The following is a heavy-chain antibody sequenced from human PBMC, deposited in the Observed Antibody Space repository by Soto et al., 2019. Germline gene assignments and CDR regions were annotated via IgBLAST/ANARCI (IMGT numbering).Heavy chain of an antibody. CDR2: IYHSGST. Sequence: SETLSLTCAVSGYSISSGYYWGWIRQPPGKGLEWIGSIYHSGSTYYNPSLKSRVTISVDTSKNQFSLRLSSVTAADTAVYYCARDPSRQQLFDYWGQGTLVTVSS. V-gene: IGHV4-38-2*02. CDR1: GYSISSGYY. D-gene: IGHD6-13*01. J-gene: IGHJ4*02. CDR3: ARDPSRQQLFDY.